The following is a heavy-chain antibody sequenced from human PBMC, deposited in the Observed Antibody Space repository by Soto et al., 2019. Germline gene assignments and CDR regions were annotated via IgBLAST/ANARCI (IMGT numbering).Heavy chain of an antibody. CDR3: ARYRREAVAGYTLDN. J-gene: IGHJ4*02. D-gene: IGHD6-13*01. V-gene: IGHV4-59*01. CDR1: GGSITNYY. CDR2: VYYSGST. Sequence: SETLSLTCTISGGSITNYYWSWIRQPPGKGLEWIGYVYYSGSTKYNPSLESRVTISADTSKNQFSLKVNSMTAADTAVYYCARYRREAVAGYTLDNWGQGILVTVSS.